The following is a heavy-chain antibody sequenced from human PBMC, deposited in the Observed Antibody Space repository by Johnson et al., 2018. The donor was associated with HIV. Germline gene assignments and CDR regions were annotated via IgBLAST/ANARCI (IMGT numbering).Heavy chain of an antibody. CDR1: GLTFSSSA. D-gene: IGHD3-3*01. CDR2: ISHDGSNK. J-gene: IGHJ3*02. Sequence: VPLVESGGGVVQPGRSLRLSCVASGLTFSSSAMHWVRQAPGKGLEWVTVISHDGSNKYCDEFAKGRPTISRDNSNNTLYLQMNSLRAEDTAVYYCARGSYNFWSGEREAVDILGQGTMVTVSS. CDR3: ARGSYNFWSGEREAVDI. V-gene: IGHV3-30-3*01.